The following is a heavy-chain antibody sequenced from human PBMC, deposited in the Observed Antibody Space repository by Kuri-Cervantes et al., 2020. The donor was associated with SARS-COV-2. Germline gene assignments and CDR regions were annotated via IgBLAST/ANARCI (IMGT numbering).Heavy chain of an antibody. Sequence: GESLKISCAASGFNFSRTDMHWVRQAPGKGLEWVAVISYDGSNKYYADSVKGRFTISRDNSQNTLHLQMKSLRDEDTAIYYCATDRAGVHDFWGQGTLVTVSS. D-gene: IGHD2-21*01. CDR1: GFNFSRTD. J-gene: IGHJ4*02. CDR2: ISYDGSNK. CDR3: ATDRAGVHDF. V-gene: IGHV3-30*03.